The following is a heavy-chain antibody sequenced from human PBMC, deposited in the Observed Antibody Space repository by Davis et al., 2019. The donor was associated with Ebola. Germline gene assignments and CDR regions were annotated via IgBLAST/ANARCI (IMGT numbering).Heavy chain of an antibody. CDR2: IHSGGHT. CDR3: AAAPGGPGYCSTASCAVAY. CDR1: GFTFSSYA. J-gene: IGHJ4*02. Sequence: GESLKISCAASGFTFSSYAMSWVRQAPGKGLEWVSIIHSGGHTYYADSVKGRFTISRDNSKNTLYLQMNSLRADDTAVYYCAAAPGGPGYCSTASCAVAYWGQGTLVTVSS. D-gene: IGHD2-15*01. V-gene: IGHV3-23*03.